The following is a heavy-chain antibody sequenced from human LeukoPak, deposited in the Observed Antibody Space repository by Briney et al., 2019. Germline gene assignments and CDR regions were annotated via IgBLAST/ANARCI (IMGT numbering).Heavy chain of an antibody. Sequence: GGSLRLSCAASGFTFSSYSMNWVRQAPGKGLEWVSSISSSSSYIYYADSVKGRFTISRDNAKNSLYLQMNNLRADDTALYYCARESGYAVGDFWGRGTLVTVSS. CDR2: ISSSSSYI. J-gene: IGHJ4*02. D-gene: IGHD2-2*01. V-gene: IGHV3-21*04. CDR3: ARESGYAVGDF. CDR1: GFTFSSYS.